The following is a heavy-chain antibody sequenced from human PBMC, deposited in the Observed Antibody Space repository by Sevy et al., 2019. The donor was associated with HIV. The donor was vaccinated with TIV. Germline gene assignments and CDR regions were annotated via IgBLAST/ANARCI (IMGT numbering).Heavy chain of an antibody. CDR1: GNTFTAYY. V-gene: IGHV1-2*02. J-gene: IGHJ5*02. CDR2: INPNSGAT. D-gene: IGHD3-3*01. CDR3: ALGTIFEPNYFDP. Sequence: ASGKVSCRASGNTFTAYYVHWVRQAPGQGLEWMGWINPNSGATKYAQKFQGRVTMTRDTSFSAVYMDLSRLTSADTAVYYCALGTIFEPNYFDPWGQGTLVTVSS.